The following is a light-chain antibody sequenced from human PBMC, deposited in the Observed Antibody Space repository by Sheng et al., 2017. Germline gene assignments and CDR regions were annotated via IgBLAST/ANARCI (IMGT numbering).Light chain of an antibody. CDR1: QSVSSSY. CDR3: QQYGSSPPGYT. Sequence: EIVLTQSPGTLSLSPGERATLSCRASQSVSSSYLAWYQQKPGQAPRLLIYGASXRATGIPDRFSGSGSGTASLSPSADWSLKDFAVYYCQQYGSSPPGYTFGQGTKLEIK. CDR2: GAS. J-gene: IGKJ2*01. V-gene: IGKV3-20*01.